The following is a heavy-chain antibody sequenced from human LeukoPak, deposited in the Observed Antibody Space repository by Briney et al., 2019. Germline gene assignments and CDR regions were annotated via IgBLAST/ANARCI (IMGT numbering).Heavy chain of an antibody. Sequence: VASVKVSCKASGYTFTSYYMHWVRQAPGQGLEWMGIINPSGGSTSYAQKFQGRVTMTRDTSTSSVYMELSSLRSEDTAVYYCARDLARYCSSTSCYGYWYFDLWGRGTLVTVSS. V-gene: IGHV1-46*03. D-gene: IGHD2-2*01. CDR1: GYTFTSYY. CDR3: ARDLARYCSSTSCYGYWYFDL. CDR2: INPSGGST. J-gene: IGHJ2*01.